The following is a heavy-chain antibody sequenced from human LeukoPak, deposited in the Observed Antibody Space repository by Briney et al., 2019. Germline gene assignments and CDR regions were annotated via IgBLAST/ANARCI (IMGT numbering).Heavy chain of an antibody. J-gene: IGHJ4*02. CDR2: IYHSGST. D-gene: IGHD4-23*01. CDR1: GGSISSSSYY. Sequence: PSETLSLTCTVSGGSISSSSYYWGWIRQPPGKGLEWIGSIYHSGSTYYNPSLKSRVTISVDTSKNHFSLKLTSVTAPDTAVYYCARTVGTHRFDYWGQGTLVTVSS. V-gene: IGHV4-39*02. CDR3: ARTVGTHRFDY.